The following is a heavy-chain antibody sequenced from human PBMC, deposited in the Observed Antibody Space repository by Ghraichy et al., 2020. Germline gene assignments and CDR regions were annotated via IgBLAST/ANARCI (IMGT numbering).Heavy chain of an antibody. CDR1: GSTFSGYF. V-gene: IGHV1-2*02. Sequence: ASVKVSCKASGSTFSGYFIHWVRQAPGQGLEWMGWINSNRGGTNYAQKFQGRVTITRDTSISTAYMELSRLRSDDTAVYFCARSGEAGIYPNNYHYYYGMDVWGQGTTVTVSS. CDR3: ARSGEAGIYPNNYHYYYGMDV. CDR2: INSNRGGT. D-gene: IGHD1-26*01. J-gene: IGHJ6*02.